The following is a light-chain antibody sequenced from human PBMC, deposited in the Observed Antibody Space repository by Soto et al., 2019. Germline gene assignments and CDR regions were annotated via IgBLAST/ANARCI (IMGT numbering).Light chain of an antibody. CDR1: QSITSY. CDR2: AVS. V-gene: IGKV1-39*01. CDR3: QQSYSGPWT. J-gene: IGKJ1*01. Sequence: EIQMTQSPSSLSASVGDRVTITCRASQSITSYLSWYQQKPGKAPKLLMYAVSRLQSGVPSRFSGSGSGTDFTLTISSLQPEDFATYYCQQSYSGPWTFGQGTKVEIK.